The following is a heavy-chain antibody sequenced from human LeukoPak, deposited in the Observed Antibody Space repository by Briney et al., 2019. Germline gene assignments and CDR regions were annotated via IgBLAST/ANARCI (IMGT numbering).Heavy chain of an antibody. D-gene: IGHD2-2*01. CDR1: GGSISSYY. Sequence: SETLSLTCNVSGGSISSYYWSWIRQPPGKGLEWIGYIYYSGSTNYNPSLKSRVTISVDTSKNQFSLKLNSLTAADTAVYYCARDSCSSNSCSFDYWGQGTLVTVSS. CDR3: ARDSCSSNSCSFDY. J-gene: IGHJ4*02. V-gene: IGHV4-59*12. CDR2: IYYSGST.